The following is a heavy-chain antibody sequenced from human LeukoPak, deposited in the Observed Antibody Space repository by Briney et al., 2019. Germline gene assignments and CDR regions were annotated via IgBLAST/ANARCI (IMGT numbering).Heavy chain of an antibody. CDR3: ARGGGGYDILTGYYTSNWFDP. D-gene: IGHD3-9*01. CDR2: IYYSGST. Sequence: PSESLSLTCTVSGGSISSSSYYWGWIRQPPGKGLEWIGSIYYSGSTYYNPSLKSRVTISVDPSKNKFSLKLSSVTASDTPVYYCARGGGGYDILTGYYTSNWFDPWGQGTLVTVSS. V-gene: IGHV4-39*01. CDR1: GGSISSSSYY. J-gene: IGHJ5*02.